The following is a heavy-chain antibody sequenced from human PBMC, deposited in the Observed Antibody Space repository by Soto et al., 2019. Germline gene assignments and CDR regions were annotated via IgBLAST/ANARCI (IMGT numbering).Heavy chain of an antibody. CDR1: GGSFSGYY. Sequence: SETLSLTCGVYGGSFSGYYWSWIRQPPGEGLEWIGEINHSGSTYYNPSLKSRVTISVDTSKNQFSLKLSSVTAADTAVYYCARDERDCSGGSCYSSYYGMDVWGQGTTVTVSS. CDR3: ARDERDCSGGSCYSSYYGMDV. J-gene: IGHJ6*02. CDR2: INHSGST. V-gene: IGHV4-34*09. D-gene: IGHD2-15*01.